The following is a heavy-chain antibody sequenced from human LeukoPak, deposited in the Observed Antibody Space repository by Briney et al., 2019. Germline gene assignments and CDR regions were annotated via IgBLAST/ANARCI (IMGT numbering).Heavy chain of an antibody. D-gene: IGHD4-17*01. V-gene: IGHV4-59*08. CDR1: GGSISSYY. J-gene: IGHJ4*02. Sequence: SETLSLTCTVSGGSISSYYWSWIRQPPGKGLKWIGYIYYSGSTNYNPSLKSRVTISVDTSKNQFSLKLSSVTAADTAVYYCARGIRPRTVSLGYWGQGTLVTVSS. CDR3: ARGIRPRTVSLGY. CDR2: IYYSGST.